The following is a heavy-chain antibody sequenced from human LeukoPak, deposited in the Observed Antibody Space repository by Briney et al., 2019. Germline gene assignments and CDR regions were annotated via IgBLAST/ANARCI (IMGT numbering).Heavy chain of an antibody. V-gene: IGHV1-69*13. D-gene: IGHD3-10*01. Sequence: SVKVSCKASGGTFNSYAISWVRQAPGQGLEWMGGIIPIFGTANYAQKFQGRVTITADESTSTAYMELSSLRSEDTAVYYCARERDVRGGAFDIWGQGTMVTVSS. CDR1: GGTFNSYA. CDR2: IIPIFGTA. J-gene: IGHJ3*02. CDR3: ARERDVRGGAFDI.